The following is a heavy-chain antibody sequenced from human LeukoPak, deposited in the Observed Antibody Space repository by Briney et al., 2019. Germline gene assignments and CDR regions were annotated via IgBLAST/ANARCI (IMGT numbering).Heavy chain of an antibody. CDR3: ARAEIVVVVDATDAFDI. CDR1: GYTFTNYD. V-gene: IGHV1-8*01. D-gene: IGHD2-15*01. J-gene: IGHJ3*02. Sequence: ASVKVSCKASGYTFTNYDINWVRQATGQGLGWMGWINPTSGNTGYAQRFQGRVTMTRTPSISTAYMELSNLRSEDTAVYYCARAEIVVVVDATDAFDIWGQGTTVTVSS. CDR2: INPTSGNT.